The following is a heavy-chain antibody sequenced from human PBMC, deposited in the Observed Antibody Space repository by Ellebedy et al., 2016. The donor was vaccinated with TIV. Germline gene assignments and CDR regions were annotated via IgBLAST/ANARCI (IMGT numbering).Heavy chain of an antibody. CDR3: ARQVDWPGGMDV. V-gene: IGHV3-30-3*01. CDR2: ISYDGSNK. CDR1: GFTFSSYA. J-gene: IGHJ6*02. D-gene: IGHD3-9*01. Sequence: GGSLRLXCAASGFTFSSYAMHWVRQAPGKGLEWVAVISYDGSNKYYADSVKGRFTISRDNSKNTLYLQMNSLRAEDTAVYYCARQVDWPGGMDVWGQGTTVTVSS.